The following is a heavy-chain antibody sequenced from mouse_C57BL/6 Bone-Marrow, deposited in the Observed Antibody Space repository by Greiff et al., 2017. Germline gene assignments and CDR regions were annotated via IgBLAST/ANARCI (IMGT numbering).Heavy chain of an antibody. J-gene: IGHJ3*01. D-gene: IGHD1-1*01. CDR1: GYTFTSYW. CDR3: AIGITTVGWFAY. V-gene: IGHV1-74*01. CDR2: IHPSDSDT. Sequence: QVQLQQPGAELVKPGASVKVSCKASGYTFTSYWMHWVKQRPGQGLEWIGMIHPSDSDTNYNQKFKGKATLTVDKSSSTAYMQLSSLTSEDSAVYYCAIGITTVGWFAYWGQGTLVTVSA.